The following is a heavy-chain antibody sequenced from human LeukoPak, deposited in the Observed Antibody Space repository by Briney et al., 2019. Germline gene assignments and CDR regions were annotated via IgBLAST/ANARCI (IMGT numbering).Heavy chain of an antibody. D-gene: IGHD2-21*01. CDR1: GYIFTDYY. Sequence: ASAKVSCKASGYIFTDYYMYWVRQAPGQGLERMGWIHPNSRVTNSPQKFQGRVTMTRDTSISTVYMELTRLSSDDTAIYYCARDGPAQLIDLDHWGQGTLDRVSS. CDR2: IHPNSRVT. J-gene: IGHJ4*02. V-gene: IGHV1-2*02. CDR3: ARDGPAQLIDLDH.